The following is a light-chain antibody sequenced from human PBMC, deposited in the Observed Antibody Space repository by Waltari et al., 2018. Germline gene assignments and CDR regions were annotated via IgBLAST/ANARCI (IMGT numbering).Light chain of an antibody. CDR2: KAS. J-gene: IGKJ2*03. Sequence: DIQMTQSTSSRSASVGDSDTITCRASQGISSWLAWYQQKPGKSPKLLFYKASSLQSGVPSRFSGSGSGTDFTLTISSLQPEDFATYYCQQYNSAYSFGQGTKVEIK. V-gene: IGKV1-12*01. CDR1: QGISSW. CDR3: QQYNSAYS.